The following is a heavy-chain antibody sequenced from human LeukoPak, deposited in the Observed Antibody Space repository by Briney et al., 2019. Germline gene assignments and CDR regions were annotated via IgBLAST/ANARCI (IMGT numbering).Heavy chain of an antibody. CDR3: ARGYSSSWYLSGFDP. Sequence: ASVKVSCKASGYTFTGYYMHLVRQAPGQGLEWMGWINPNSGGTNYVQKFQGRVTMTRDTSISTAYMELSRLRSDDTAVYYCARGYSSSWYLSGFDPWGQGTLVTVSS. CDR1: GYTFTGYY. CDR2: INPNSGGT. V-gene: IGHV1-2*02. J-gene: IGHJ5*02. D-gene: IGHD6-13*01.